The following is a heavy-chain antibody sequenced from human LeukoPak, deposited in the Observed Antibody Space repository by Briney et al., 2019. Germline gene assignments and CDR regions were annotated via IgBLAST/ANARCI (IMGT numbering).Heavy chain of an antibody. J-gene: IGHJ4*02. CDR3: ARDRGYSSVFDY. D-gene: IGHD5-18*01. Sequence: GGSLRLSCAASGFTFSSYSMNWVRQAPGKGLEWVSSISSSSSYIYYADSVKGRFTISRDNAKNSLYLQMNSLRAEDTAAYYCARDRGYSSVFDYWGQGTLVTVSS. V-gene: IGHV3-21*01. CDR1: GFTFSSYS. CDR2: ISSSSSYI.